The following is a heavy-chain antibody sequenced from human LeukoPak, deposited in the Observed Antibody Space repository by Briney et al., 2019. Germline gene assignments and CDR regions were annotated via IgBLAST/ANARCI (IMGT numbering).Heavy chain of an antibody. V-gene: IGHV4-59*01. D-gene: IGHD4-23*01. Sequence: SETLSLTCTVSGGSISIYYWSWIRQPPGKGLEWIGYIYYSGSTNYNPSLKGRVTISVDTSKNQFSLKLSSVTAADTAVYYCARGAVVTTPYYLDYWGQGTLVTASS. CDR1: GGSISIYY. CDR3: ARGAVVTTPYYLDY. CDR2: IYYSGST. J-gene: IGHJ4*02.